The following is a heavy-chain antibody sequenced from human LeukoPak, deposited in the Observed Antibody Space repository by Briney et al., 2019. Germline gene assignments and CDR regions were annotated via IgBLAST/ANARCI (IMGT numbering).Heavy chain of an antibody. V-gene: IGHV3-23*01. J-gene: IGHJ4*02. Sequence: PGGSLRLSCAASGFTFSSYAMSWVRQASGKGLEWVSAISGSGGSTYYADSVKGRFTISRDNSKNTLYLQMNSLRAEDTAVYYCAKTRTYYDILTGYYPDYWGQVTLVTVSS. CDR2: ISGSGGST. CDR1: GFTFSSYA. CDR3: AKTRTYYDILTGYYPDY. D-gene: IGHD3-9*01.